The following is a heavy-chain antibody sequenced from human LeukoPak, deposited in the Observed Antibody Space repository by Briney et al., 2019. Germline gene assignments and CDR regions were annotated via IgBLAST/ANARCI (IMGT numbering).Heavy chain of an antibody. CDR1: GGSFSGYY. J-gene: IGHJ4*02. Sequence: SETLSLTCAVYGGSFSGYYWSWIRQLPGKGLEWIGEINHSGSTNYNPSLKSRVTISVDTSKNQFSLKLSSVTAADTAVYYCRVAGTTPSYFDYWGQGTLVTVSS. CDR2: INHSGST. CDR3: RVAGTTPSYFDY. V-gene: IGHV4-34*01. D-gene: IGHD6-19*01.